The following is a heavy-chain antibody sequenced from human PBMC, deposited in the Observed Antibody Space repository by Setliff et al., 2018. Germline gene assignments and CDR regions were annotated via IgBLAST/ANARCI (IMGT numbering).Heavy chain of an antibody. Sequence: SQTLSLTCAVYGGSFSGYYWSWIRQPPGKGLEWIGEINHSGSTNYNPSLKSRVTISVDTSKNQFSLKLSSVTAADTAVYYCARGAYSSSWYGYYFDYWGQGTLVTVSS. CDR2: INHSGST. J-gene: IGHJ4*02. D-gene: IGHD6-13*01. V-gene: IGHV4-34*01. CDR1: GGSFSGYY. CDR3: ARGAYSSSWYGYYFDY.